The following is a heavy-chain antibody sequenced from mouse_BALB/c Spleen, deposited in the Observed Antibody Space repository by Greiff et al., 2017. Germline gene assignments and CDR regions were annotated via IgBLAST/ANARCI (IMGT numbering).Heavy chain of an antibody. D-gene: IGHD1-1*01. J-gene: IGHJ2*01. V-gene: IGHV1-80*01. CDR3: ARDYYGSRGYYFDY. CDR2: IYPGDGDT. Sequence: VQLQQSGAELVRPGSSVKISCKASGYAFSSYWMNWVKQRPGQGLEWIGQIYPGDGDTNYNGKFKGKATLTADKSSSTAYMQLSSLTSEDSAVYFCARDYYGSRGYYFDYWGQGTTLTVSS. CDR1: GYAFSSYW.